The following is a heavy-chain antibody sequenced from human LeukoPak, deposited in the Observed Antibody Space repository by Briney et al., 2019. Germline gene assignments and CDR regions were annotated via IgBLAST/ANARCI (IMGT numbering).Heavy chain of an antibody. D-gene: IGHD2-15*01. V-gene: IGHV3-21*01. CDR1: GFTFSSYS. J-gene: IGHJ4*02. CDR2: ISSSSSYI. Sequence: GRSLRLSCAASGFTFSSYSMNWVRQAPGKGLEWVSSISSSSSYIYYADSVKGRFTISRDNAKNSLYLQMNSLRAEDTAVYYCASPSCSGGSCYMGSFDYWGQGTLVTVSS. CDR3: ASPSCSGGSCYMGSFDY.